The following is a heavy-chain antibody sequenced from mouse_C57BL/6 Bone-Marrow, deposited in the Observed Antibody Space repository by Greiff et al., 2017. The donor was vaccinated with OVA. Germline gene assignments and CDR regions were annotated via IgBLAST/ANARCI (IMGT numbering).Heavy chain of an antibody. Sequence: QVQLQQSGAELVKPGASVKMSCKASGYTFTSYWITWVKQRPGQGLEWIGDIYPGSGSTYYNEKFKSKATLTVDTSSSTAYMQLRSLTTEDTTVNYCASRDYWGQGTTLTVSS. CDR3: ASRDY. CDR2: IYPGSGST. V-gene: IGHV1-55*01. J-gene: IGHJ2*01. CDR1: GYTFTSYW.